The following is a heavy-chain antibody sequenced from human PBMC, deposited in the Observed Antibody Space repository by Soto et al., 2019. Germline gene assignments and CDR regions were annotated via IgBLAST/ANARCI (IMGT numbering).Heavy chain of an antibody. CDR2: IYYSGST. Sequence: SETLSLTCTVSGGSISSFYWSWIRQPPGKGLEWIGYIYYSGSTNYNPSLMSRVTISVDTSKNQFSLKLSSVTAADTAVYYCAIGLYDSSGYYSFDYWGQGTLVTVSS. D-gene: IGHD3-22*01. J-gene: IGHJ4*02. CDR1: GGSISSFY. V-gene: IGHV4-59*01. CDR3: AIGLYDSSGYYSFDY.